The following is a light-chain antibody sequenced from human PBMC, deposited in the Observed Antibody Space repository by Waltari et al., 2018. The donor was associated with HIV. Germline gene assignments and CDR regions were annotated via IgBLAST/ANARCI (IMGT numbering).Light chain of an antibody. CDR2: DSS. CDR3: QQYSDWPRA. CDR1: QSVSTY. Sequence: EIVVTPFPAALSVSPGERASLSFTVSQSVSTYLAWYHHVPGQAPRLLISDSSNRATGVPVRFSCSGSGTHFILTIISLQSEDSGVYYCQQYSDWPRAFGLGTKVEV. J-gene: IGKJ1*01. V-gene: IGKV3-15*01.